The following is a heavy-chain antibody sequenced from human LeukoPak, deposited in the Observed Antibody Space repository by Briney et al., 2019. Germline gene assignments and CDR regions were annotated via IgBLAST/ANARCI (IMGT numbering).Heavy chain of an antibody. J-gene: IGHJ3*02. CDR3: ARQSSYDYVWGSYRWSAFDI. V-gene: IGHV4-59*08. Sequence: SETLSLTCTVSGDSIRSYYWSWIRQPPGKGLEWIGYIYYGGSTNYNPSLKSRITISVDTSKNQFSLKLSSVTAADTAVYYCARQSSYDYVWGSYRWSAFDIWGQGTMVTVSS. D-gene: IGHD3-16*02. CDR2: IYYGGST. CDR1: GDSIRSYY.